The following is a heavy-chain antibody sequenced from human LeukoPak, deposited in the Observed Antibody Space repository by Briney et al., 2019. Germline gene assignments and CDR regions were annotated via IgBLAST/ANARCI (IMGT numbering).Heavy chain of an antibody. CDR3: AREMLGDYAVDY. CDR1: RYTFTSYD. CDR2: MNPNSGNT. V-gene: IGHV1-8*01. Sequence: GASVKVSCKASRYTFTSYDINWVRQATGQGLEWMGWMNPNSGNTGYAQKFQGRVTMTRNTSISTAYMELSSLRSEDTAVYYCAREMLGDYAVDYWGQGTLVTVSS. D-gene: IGHD4-17*01. J-gene: IGHJ4*02.